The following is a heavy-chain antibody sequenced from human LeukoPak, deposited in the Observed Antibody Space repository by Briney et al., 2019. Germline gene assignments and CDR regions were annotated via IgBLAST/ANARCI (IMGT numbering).Heavy chain of an antibody. Sequence: GGSLRLSCAASGFTFDDYAMHWVRQAPGKGLEWVSGISWNSGSIGYADSVKGRFTISRDNSKNTLYLQMNSLRAEDTAVYYCAKSVGAARLGFYYFDYWGQGTLVTVSS. CDR2: ISWNSGSI. CDR1: GFTFDDYA. V-gene: IGHV3-9*01. J-gene: IGHJ4*02. D-gene: IGHD6-6*01. CDR3: AKSVGAARLGFYYFDY.